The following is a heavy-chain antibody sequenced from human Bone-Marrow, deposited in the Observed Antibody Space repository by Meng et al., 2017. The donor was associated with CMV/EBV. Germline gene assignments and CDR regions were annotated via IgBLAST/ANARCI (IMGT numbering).Heavy chain of an antibody. V-gene: IGHV4-39*07. Sequence: LRLSCTVSGGSISSSSYYWGWIRQPPGKGLEWIGSIYYSGSTYYNPSLKSRVTISVDTSKNQFSLKLSSVTAADTAVYYCARAAPYYDCWSGYPRDAFDIWGQGTMVTVSS. J-gene: IGHJ3*02. CDR2: IYYSGST. D-gene: IGHD3-3*01. CDR3: ARAAPYYDCWSGYPRDAFDI. CDR1: GGSISSSSYY.